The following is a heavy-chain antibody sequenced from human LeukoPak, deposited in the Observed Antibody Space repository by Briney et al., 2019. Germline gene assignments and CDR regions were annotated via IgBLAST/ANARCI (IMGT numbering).Heavy chain of an antibody. J-gene: IGHJ4*02. CDR2: INAGNGDT. CDR1: GYSFTSYV. CDR3: ARVIWFGETGFDY. D-gene: IGHD3-10*01. Sequence: ASVKVSCKAAGYSFTSYVMQWVRQAPGQRLEWMGWINAGNGDTKYSQKFQGRVTITRDTSASTAYMELSSLRPEDTAVYYCARVIWFGETGFDYWGQGTLVTVSS. V-gene: IGHV1-3*01.